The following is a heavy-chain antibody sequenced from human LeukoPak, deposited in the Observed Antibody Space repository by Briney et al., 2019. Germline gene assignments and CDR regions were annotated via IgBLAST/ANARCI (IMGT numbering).Heavy chain of an antibody. J-gene: IGHJ6*02. D-gene: IGHD3-9*01. CDR3: ARDLAGFDWDGPWYYYYGMDV. CDR2: ISGSGGDK. Sequence: PGRSLRLSCAASGFTFSSYGMHWVRQAPGKGLEWVSSISGSGGDKYYADSVMGRFTSSRDNARKSLYLQMNSLRAEDTAVYYCARDLAGFDWDGPWYYYYGMDVWGQGTTVTVSS. CDR1: GFTFSSYG. V-gene: IGHV3-21*01.